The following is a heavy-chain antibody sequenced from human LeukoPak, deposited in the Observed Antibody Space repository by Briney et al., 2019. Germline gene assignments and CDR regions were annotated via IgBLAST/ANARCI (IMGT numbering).Heavy chain of an antibody. V-gene: IGHV1-18*01. CDR2: SSTYNGDR. J-gene: IGHJ3*01. Sequence: GASVRVSCKASGYAFYKYGIGWLRQAPGQKLEWMGWSSTYNGDRKSAQKFQGRVTMTTDTPTSTAYMELRSFRSDDTAMYYCARDRSGSLVAFDCWGAGRMVTVSS. CDR3: ARDRSGSLVAFDC. D-gene: IGHD3-10*01. CDR1: GYAFYKYG.